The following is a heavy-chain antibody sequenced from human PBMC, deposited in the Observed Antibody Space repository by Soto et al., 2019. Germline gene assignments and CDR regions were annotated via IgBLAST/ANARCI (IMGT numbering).Heavy chain of an antibody. CDR3: ARDLGSSSFDY. D-gene: IGHD6-6*01. Sequence: ASVKVSCKACGYTFTGYYMHWVRQAPGQGLEWMGWINPNSGGTNYAQKFQGWVTMTRDTSISTAYMELSRLRSDDTAVYYCARDLGSSSFDYWGQGTLVTVSS. J-gene: IGHJ4*02. CDR1: GYTFTGYY. CDR2: INPNSGGT. V-gene: IGHV1-2*04.